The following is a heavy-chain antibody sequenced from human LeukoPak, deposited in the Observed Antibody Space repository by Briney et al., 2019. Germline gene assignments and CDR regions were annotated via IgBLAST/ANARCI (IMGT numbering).Heavy chain of an antibody. CDR2: IYFSGGT. Sequence: SETLSLTCTVSGDSISSSNCYWGWIRQPPGKGLEWIGSIYFSGGTYYNASLKSRVTISVETSKNQFSLKLSSVTAADTAVYYCASGGGYSYGYHFDYWGQGTLVTVSS. J-gene: IGHJ4*02. D-gene: IGHD5-18*01. V-gene: IGHV4-39*07. CDR3: ASGGGYSYGYHFDY. CDR1: GDSISSSNCY.